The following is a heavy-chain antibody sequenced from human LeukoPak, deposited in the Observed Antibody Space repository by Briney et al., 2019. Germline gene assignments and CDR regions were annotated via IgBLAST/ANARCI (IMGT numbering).Heavy chain of an antibody. CDR3: ARHVNYDFWSGYPNYYYYYMDV. Sequence: PSETLSLTCTVSGGSISSYYWSWIRQPPGKGLEWIGYIYYSGSTNYNPSLKSQVTISVDTSKNQFSLKLSSVTAADTAVYYCARHVNYDFWSGYPNYYYYYMDVWGKGTTVTVSS. D-gene: IGHD3-3*01. V-gene: IGHV4-59*01. CDR1: GGSISSYY. CDR2: IYYSGST. J-gene: IGHJ6*03.